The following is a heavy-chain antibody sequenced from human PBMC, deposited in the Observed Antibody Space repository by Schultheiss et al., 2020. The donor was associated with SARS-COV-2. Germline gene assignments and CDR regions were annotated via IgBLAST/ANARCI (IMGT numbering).Heavy chain of an antibody. CDR2: IPYDGSNK. CDR1: GFTFSSYG. D-gene: IGHD2-2*01. J-gene: IGHJ6*02. Sequence: GGSLRLSCAASGFTFSSYGMHWVRQAPGKGLEWVAVIPYDGSNKYYADSVKGRFTISRDNAKNSLYLQMNSLRDEDTAVYYCASGAEWQLLLSGMDVWGQGTTVTVSS. V-gene: IGHV3-33*08. CDR3: ASGAEWQLLLSGMDV.